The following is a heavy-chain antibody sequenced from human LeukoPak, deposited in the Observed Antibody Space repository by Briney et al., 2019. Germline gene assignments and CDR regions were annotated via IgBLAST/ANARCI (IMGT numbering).Heavy chain of an antibody. Sequence: PSETLSLTCAVSGGSISSSYWWSWVRQPPGKGLEWIGEVYHSVSTNYYPSLKSRVTISIEKSKNQFSLKLSSVTAADTAVYYCARIYCSGGSCYPPGYWGQGTLVTVSS. V-gene: IGHV4-4*02. CDR1: GGSISSSYW. J-gene: IGHJ4*02. CDR2: VYHSVST. CDR3: ARIYCSGGSCYPPGY. D-gene: IGHD2-15*01.